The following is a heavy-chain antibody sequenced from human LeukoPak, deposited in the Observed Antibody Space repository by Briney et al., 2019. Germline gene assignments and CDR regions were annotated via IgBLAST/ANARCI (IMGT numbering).Heavy chain of an antibody. CDR2: ILRKTDGGTT. D-gene: IGHD3/OR15-3a*01. J-gene: IGHJ4*01. CDR3: TTDSYDL. Sequence: GGSLRLSCAASGFTFSNALMSWVRQAPGKRLEWVGRILRKTDGGTTDYAAPVKGRFSISRDDSKNTLYLQMNSLKTEDTAVYYCTTDSYDLWGHGTLVLVSS. V-gene: IGHV3-15*01. CDR1: GFTFSNAL.